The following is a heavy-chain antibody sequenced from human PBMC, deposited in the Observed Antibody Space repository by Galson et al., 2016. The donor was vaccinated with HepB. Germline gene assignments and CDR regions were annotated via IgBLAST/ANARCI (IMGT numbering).Heavy chain of an antibody. CDR1: GYTFNDYW. CDR3: ARPTNDAYGYDSGGFSE. V-gene: IGHV5-51*01. D-gene: IGHD3-22*01. CDR2: IFPDDFDT. J-gene: IGHJ4*02. Sequence: QSGAEVKKPGESLKISCRGSGYTFNDYWIAWVRQVPGKGLEYMGMIFPDDFDTRYSPSFQGHVTISVDRSTKTAYLQWTSLRASDTATYFCARPTNDAYGYDSGGFSEWGQGTRVIVSS.